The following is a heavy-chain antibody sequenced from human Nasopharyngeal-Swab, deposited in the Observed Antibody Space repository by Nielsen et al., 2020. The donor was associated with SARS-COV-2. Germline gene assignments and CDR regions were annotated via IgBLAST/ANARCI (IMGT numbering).Heavy chain of an antibody. CDR1: GFTFSSYG. CDR2: IWYDGSNK. V-gene: IGHV3-33*01. Sequence: GRSLRLSCAASGFTFSSYGMHWVRQAPGKGLEWAAVIWYDGSNKYYADSVKGRFTISRDNAKNSLSLQMNSLRAEDTAVYYCARYCSTTSCPRGFDYWGQGTLVTVSS. J-gene: IGHJ4*02. CDR3: ARYCSTTSCPRGFDY. D-gene: IGHD2-2*01.